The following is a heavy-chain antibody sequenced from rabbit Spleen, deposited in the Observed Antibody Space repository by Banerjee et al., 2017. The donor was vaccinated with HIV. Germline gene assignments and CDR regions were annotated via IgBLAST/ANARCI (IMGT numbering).Heavy chain of an antibody. CDR1: GFSFSRYYY. J-gene: IGHJ3*01. V-gene: IGHV1S45*01. CDR3: GRDANGDVKLSRLDL. Sequence: QEQLEESGGDLVKPGASLTLTCTASGFSFSRYYYMCWVRQAPGKGLEWIACIDTGSSGFTYFASWAKGRFTISKTSSTKVSLQMTSLTAADTATYFCGRDANGDVKLSRLDLWGQGTLVTVS. D-gene: IGHD2-1*01. CDR2: IDTGSSGFT.